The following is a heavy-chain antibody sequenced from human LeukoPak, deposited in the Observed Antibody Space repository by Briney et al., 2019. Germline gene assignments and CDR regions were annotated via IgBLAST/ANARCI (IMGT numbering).Heavy chain of an antibody. D-gene: IGHD5-24*01. Sequence: GGSLRLSCAASGFTFSSYGMHWFRQAPGKGLEWVAFIRYDGSNKYYADSVKGRFTISRDNSKNTLYLQMNSLRAEDTAVYYCAKSERWLQFLDHWGQGTLVTVSS. CDR1: GFTFSSYG. V-gene: IGHV3-30*02. J-gene: IGHJ4*02. CDR3: AKSERWLQFLDH. CDR2: IRYDGSNK.